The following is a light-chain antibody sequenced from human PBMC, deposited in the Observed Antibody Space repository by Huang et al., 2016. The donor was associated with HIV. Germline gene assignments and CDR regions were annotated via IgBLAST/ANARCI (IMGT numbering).Light chain of an antibody. CDR3: QQSARTPRT. V-gene: IGKV1-39*01. Sequence: DIQITQSPSSLSASVGDRVNITCRASKNINRYLNWYQQRPGEAPKLLIHGASSFQSRGPSRCTGSGSGTDFTLTISSLQPEDSATYYCQQSARTPRTFGQGTKLEI. CDR2: GAS. J-gene: IGKJ2*01. CDR1: KNINRY.